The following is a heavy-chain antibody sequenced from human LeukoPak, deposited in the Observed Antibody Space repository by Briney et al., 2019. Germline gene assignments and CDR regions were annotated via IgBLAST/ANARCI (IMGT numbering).Heavy chain of an antibody. CDR1: GFTFSSYA. J-gene: IGHJ4*02. CDR2: ISGSGGST. Sequence: PGGSLRLSCAASGFTFSSYAMSWVRQAPGKGLEWVSAISGSGGSTYYADSVKGRFTISRDNAKNSLYLQMNSLRAEDTALYYCAKDRSTVVTWATFDYWGQGTLVTVSS. V-gene: IGHV3-23*01. CDR3: AKDRSTVVTWATFDY. D-gene: IGHD4-23*01.